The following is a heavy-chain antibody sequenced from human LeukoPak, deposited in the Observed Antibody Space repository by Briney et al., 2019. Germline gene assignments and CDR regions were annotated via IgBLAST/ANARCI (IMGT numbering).Heavy chain of an antibody. D-gene: IGHD1-26*01. V-gene: IGHV3-30*02. CDR1: GFTFSSYG. CDR2: IRYDGSNK. CDR3: AKAHSGTYIALDYYYMDV. Sequence: GGSLRLSCAASGFTFSSYGMHWVRQAPGKGLEWVAFIRYDGSNKYYADSVKGRFTISRDNSKNTLYLQMNSLRAEDTAVYYCAKAHSGTYIALDYYYMDVWGKGTTVTVSS. J-gene: IGHJ6*03.